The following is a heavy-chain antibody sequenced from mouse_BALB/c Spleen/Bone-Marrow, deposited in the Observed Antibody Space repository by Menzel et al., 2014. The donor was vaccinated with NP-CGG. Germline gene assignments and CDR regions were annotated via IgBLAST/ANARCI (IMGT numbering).Heavy chain of an antibody. J-gene: IGHJ3*01. CDR3: IRPYDGYYAWFAY. D-gene: IGHD2-3*01. Sequence: EVKLVESGGGLVQPGGSRKLSCAASGFTFSSFGMHWVRQAPEKGLECVAYISSDSTAIYYADTVKGRFTISRDNPKNTLFLQMTSLRSEDTAMYYCIRPYDGYYAWFAYWGQGTLVTVSA. CDR1: GFTFSSFG. V-gene: IGHV5-17*02. CDR2: ISSDSTAI.